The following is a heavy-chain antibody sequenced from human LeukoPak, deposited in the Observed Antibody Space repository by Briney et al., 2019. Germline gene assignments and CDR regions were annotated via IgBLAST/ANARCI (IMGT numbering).Heavy chain of an antibody. Sequence: EAGGSLRLSCAASGFTFSSYAMSWVRQAPGKGLEWVSAISGSGGSTYYAGSVKGRFTISRDNSKNTLYLQMNSLRAEDTAVYYCAKAYGDYGNYWGQGTLVTVSS. J-gene: IGHJ4*02. V-gene: IGHV3-23*01. CDR3: AKAYGDYGNY. CDR1: GFTFSSYA. CDR2: ISGSGGST. D-gene: IGHD4-17*01.